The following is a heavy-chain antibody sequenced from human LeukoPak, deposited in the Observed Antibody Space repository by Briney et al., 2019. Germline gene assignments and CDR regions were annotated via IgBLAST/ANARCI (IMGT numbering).Heavy chain of an antibody. CDR2: ISAYNGNT. CDR3: ATFRRGWYKAFDI. V-gene: IGHV1-18*01. J-gene: IGHJ3*02. Sequence: AASVKVSCKASGYTFTSYGISWVRQAPGQGLEWMGWISAYNGNTNYAQKFQGRVTMTEDTSTDTAYMELSSLRSEDTAVYYCATFRRGWYKAFDIWGQGTMVTVSS. CDR1: GYTFTSYG. D-gene: IGHD6-19*01.